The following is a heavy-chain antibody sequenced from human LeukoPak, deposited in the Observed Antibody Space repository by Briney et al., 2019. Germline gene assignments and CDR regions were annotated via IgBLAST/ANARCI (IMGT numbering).Heavy chain of an antibody. J-gene: IGHJ4*02. Sequence: GESLKISCKGSGYSFSTFWIGWVRQMPGKGLEWMGIIYPGDSDTRYSPSFQGQVTISADKSISTAYLQWSSLKASDTAMYYCARSSPPFSFDYWGQGTLVTVSS. CDR2: IYPGDSDT. CDR1: GYSFSTFW. V-gene: IGHV5-51*01. CDR3: ARSSPPFSFDY.